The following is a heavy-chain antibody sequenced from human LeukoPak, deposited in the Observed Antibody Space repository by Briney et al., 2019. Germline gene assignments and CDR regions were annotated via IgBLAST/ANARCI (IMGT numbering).Heavy chain of an antibody. J-gene: IGHJ3*02. CDR2: FDPEDGET. CDR1: GYALTELS. D-gene: IGHD5-18*01. V-gene: IGHV1-24*01. CDR3: ATGYSYGQDDAFDI. Sequence: ASVKVSCKVSGYALTELSMHWGRQAPGKGLKWRKGFDPEDGETIYAQKFQGRVTMTEDTSTDTAYMELSSLRSEDTAVYYCATGYSYGQDDAFDIWGQGTMVTVSS.